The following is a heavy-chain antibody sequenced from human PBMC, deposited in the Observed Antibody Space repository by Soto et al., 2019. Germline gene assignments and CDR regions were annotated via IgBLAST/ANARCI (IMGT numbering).Heavy chain of an antibody. Sequence: SETLSLTCSVSGAIVTSGENYWSWVRQPPGKGLEWLGYIYDSGVTYYNPSLKSRSTISIDTSKNQFFLDVDSVTAADTAVYYCARLYTGYEAFDYWGQGTLVTVSS. D-gene: IGHD5-12*01. CDR2: IYDSGVT. J-gene: IGHJ4*02. CDR3: ARLYTGYEAFDY. V-gene: IGHV4-30-4*08. CDR1: GAIVTSGENY.